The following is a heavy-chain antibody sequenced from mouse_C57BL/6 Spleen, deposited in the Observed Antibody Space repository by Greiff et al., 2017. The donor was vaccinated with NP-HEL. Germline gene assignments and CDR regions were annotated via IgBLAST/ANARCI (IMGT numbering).Heavy chain of an antibody. CDR3: ARGEGVYYGSSRWYFDV. Sequence: QVQLQQSGAELVRPGSSVKLSCKASGYTFTSYWMHWVKQRPIQGLEWIGNIDPSDSETHYNQKFKDKATLTVDKSSSTAYMQLSSLTSEDSAVYYCARGEGVYYGSSRWYFDVWGTGTTVTVSS. D-gene: IGHD1-1*01. CDR1: GYTFTSYW. J-gene: IGHJ1*03. CDR2: IDPSDSET. V-gene: IGHV1-52*01.